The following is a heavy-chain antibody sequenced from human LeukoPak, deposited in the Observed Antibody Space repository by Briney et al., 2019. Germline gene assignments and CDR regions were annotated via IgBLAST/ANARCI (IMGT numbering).Heavy chain of an antibody. CDR2: ISYDGSNN. CDR1: GFTFSSYA. CDR3: ARDKHSFFDY. D-gene: IGHD2-15*01. J-gene: IGHJ4*02. Sequence: GRSLRLSCAASGFTFSSYAMHWVRQAPGKGLEWVAVISYDGSNNYYADSVKGRFTISRDNSKNTLYLQMNSLRAEDTAVYYCARDKHSFFDYWGQGTLVTVSS. V-gene: IGHV3-30-3*01.